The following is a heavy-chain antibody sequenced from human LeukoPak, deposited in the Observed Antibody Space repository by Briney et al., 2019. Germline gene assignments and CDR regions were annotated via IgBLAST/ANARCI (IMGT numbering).Heavy chain of an antibody. V-gene: IGHV3-33*06. D-gene: IGHD4-17*01. CDR2: IWYDGSKT. CDR1: GFTFSNYG. J-gene: IGHJ5*02. CDR3: AKDGSGPYGSLFDP. Sequence: PGGSLRLSCAASGFTFSNYGMHWVRQAPGKGLEGIAVIWYDGSKTHYADSVKGRFTIYRDNSKSTLYLQMDSLRVEDTAVYYCAKDGSGPYGSLFDPWGQGTLVIVSS.